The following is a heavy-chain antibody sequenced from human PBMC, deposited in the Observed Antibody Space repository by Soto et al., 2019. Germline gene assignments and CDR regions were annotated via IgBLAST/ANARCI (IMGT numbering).Heavy chain of an antibody. CDR3: TSSSSWYHNGSGYGMDV. J-gene: IGHJ6*02. V-gene: IGHV3-49*04. D-gene: IGHD6-13*01. CDR2: IRSKAYGGTT. Sequence: GGSLRLSCTASGFTFGDYAMSWVRQAPGKGLEWVGLIRSKAYGGTTEYAASVKGRFTISRDDSKSIAYLQMNSLKTEDTAVYYSTSSSSWYHNGSGYGMDVWGQGTTVTVSS. CDR1: GFTFGDYA.